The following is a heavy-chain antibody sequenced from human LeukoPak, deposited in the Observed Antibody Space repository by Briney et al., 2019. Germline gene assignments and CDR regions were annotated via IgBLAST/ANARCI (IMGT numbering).Heavy chain of an antibody. J-gene: IGHJ5*02. CDR2: IYYSGST. CDR1: GGSISSSYY. V-gene: IGHV4-39*01. Sequence: SETLSLTCTVSGGSISSSYYWGWIRQPPGKGLEWIGSIYYSGSTYYNPSPKSRVTISVDTSKNQFSLKLSSVTAADTAVYYCARQEWYDFWSGYSNWFDPWGQGTLVTVSS. D-gene: IGHD3-3*01. CDR3: ARQEWYDFWSGYSNWFDP.